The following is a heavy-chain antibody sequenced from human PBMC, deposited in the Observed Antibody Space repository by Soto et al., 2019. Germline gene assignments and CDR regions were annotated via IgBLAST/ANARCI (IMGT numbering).Heavy chain of an antibody. CDR2: ISYDGSNK. CDR3: AKDRSLVRGPMPY. J-gene: IGHJ4*02. V-gene: IGHV3-30*18. CDR1: GFTFSSYV. D-gene: IGHD3-10*01. Sequence: QPGGSLRLSCAASGFTFSSYVMHWVGQSPGKGLEWVAVISYDGSNKYYADSVKGRFTISRDNSKNTLYLQMNSLRAEDTAVYYCAKDRSLVRGPMPYWGQGTLVTVSS.